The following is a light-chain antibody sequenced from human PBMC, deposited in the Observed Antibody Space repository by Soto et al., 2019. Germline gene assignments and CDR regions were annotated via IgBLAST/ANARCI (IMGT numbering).Light chain of an antibody. Sequence: QSALTQPASVSGSPGQSITISCTGTSGDVGGYNLVSWYLQHPGKAPKVMIYEDTKRPSGVSNRFSGSKSGNTASLTISGLQAEDEADYFCSSYAASSVLFGGGTKLTVL. CDR1: SGDVGGYNL. J-gene: IGLJ2*01. CDR3: SSYAASSVL. V-gene: IGLV2-23*01. CDR2: EDT.